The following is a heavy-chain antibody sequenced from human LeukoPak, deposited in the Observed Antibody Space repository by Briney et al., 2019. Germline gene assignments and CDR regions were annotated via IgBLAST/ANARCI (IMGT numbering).Heavy chain of an antibody. CDR1: GYTLTELS. CDR2: FDPEDGET. J-gene: IGHJ4*02. V-gene: IGHV1-24*01. CDR3: AILWGREYYFDY. D-gene: IGHD3-16*01. Sequence: GGSVKVSCKVSGYTLTELSMHWVRQAPGKGLEWMGGFDPEDGETIYAQKFQGRVTMTEDTSTDTAYMELSSLRSEDTAVYYCAILWGREYYFDYWGQGTLVTVSS.